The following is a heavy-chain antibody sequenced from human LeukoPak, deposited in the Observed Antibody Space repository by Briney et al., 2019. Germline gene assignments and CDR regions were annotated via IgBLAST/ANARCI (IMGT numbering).Heavy chain of an antibody. Sequence: GGSLRLSCAASGFTFSSYGMHWVRQAPGKGLEWVSYISSSSSTIYYADSVKGRFTISRDNAKNSLYLQMNSLRAEDTAVYYCARVKAGDIVDPWGQGTLVTVSS. J-gene: IGHJ5*02. CDR1: GFTFSSYG. D-gene: IGHD2-15*01. V-gene: IGHV3-48*01. CDR3: ARVKAGDIVDP. CDR2: ISSSSSTI.